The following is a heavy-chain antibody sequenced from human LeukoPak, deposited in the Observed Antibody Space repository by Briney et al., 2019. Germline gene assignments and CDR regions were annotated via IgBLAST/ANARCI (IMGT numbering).Heavy chain of an antibody. Sequence: SETLSLTCTVSGGSISSHYWSWIRQPPGKGLEWIGYIYYSRSTNYNPSLKSRVTISVDTSKNQFSLKLSSVTAADTAVYYCARADGAAVREGAFDIWGQGTMVTVSS. CDR1: GGSISSHY. J-gene: IGHJ3*02. V-gene: IGHV4-59*11. CDR3: ARADGAAVREGAFDI. D-gene: IGHD6-13*01. CDR2: IYYSRST.